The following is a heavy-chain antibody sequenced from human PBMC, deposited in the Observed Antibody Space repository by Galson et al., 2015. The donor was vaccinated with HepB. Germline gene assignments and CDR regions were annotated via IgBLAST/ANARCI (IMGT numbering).Heavy chain of an antibody. CDR3: ARDAGLRRLYNWFDP. D-gene: IGHD2-15*01. CDR2: IWYDGSNK. V-gene: IGHV3-33*01. J-gene: IGHJ5*02. CDR1: GFTFSSYG. Sequence: LRLSCAASGFTFSSYGMHWVRQAPGKGLEWAAVIWYDGSNKYYADSVKGRFTISRDNSKNTLYLQMNSLRAEDTAVYYCARDAGLRRLYNWFDPWGQGTLVTVSS.